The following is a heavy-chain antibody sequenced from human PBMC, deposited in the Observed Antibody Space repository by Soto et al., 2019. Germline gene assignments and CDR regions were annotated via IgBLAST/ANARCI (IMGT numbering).Heavy chain of an antibody. Sequence: QVQLVESGGGVVQPGRSLRLSCAASGFTFSSYAMHWVRQAPGKGREWVAVISYDGSNKYYADSVKGRFTISRDNSKNTLYLQMNSLRAEDTAVYYCAFRLLQFFWGQGTLVTVSS. D-gene: IGHD2-15*01. J-gene: IGHJ4*02. CDR2: ISYDGSNK. V-gene: IGHV3-30-3*01. CDR3: AFRLLQFF. CDR1: GFTFSSYA.